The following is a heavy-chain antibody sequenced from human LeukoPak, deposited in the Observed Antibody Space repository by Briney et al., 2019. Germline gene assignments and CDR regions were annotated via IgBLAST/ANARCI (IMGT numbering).Heavy chain of an antibody. CDR1: GFTVSSNY. CDR3: ARALWFGEPYNWFDP. Sequence: PGGSLRLSCAASGFTVSSNYMSWVRQAPGKGLEWVSVIYSGGSTYYADSVKGRFTISRGNSKNTLYLQMNSLRAEDTAVYYCARALWFGEPYNWFDPWGQGTLVTVSS. V-gene: IGHV3-53*01. D-gene: IGHD3-10*01. J-gene: IGHJ5*02. CDR2: IYSGGST.